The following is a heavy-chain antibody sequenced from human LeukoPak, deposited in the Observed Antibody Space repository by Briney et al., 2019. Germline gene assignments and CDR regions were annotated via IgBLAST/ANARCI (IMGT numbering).Heavy chain of an antibody. J-gene: IGHJ4*02. CDR2: ISGSGDST. CDR1: GFTFSSYV. Sequence: GGSLRLSCAASGFTFSSYVMNWVRQTPGKGLEWVSSISGSGDSTFYADSVKGRFSISRDNSKNTLYLQVNGLRTEDTAVYYCAKDRLLNCRGDCYIFDYWGQGTVVTVSS. V-gene: IGHV3-23*01. D-gene: IGHD2-21*02. CDR3: AKDRLLNCRGDCYIFDY.